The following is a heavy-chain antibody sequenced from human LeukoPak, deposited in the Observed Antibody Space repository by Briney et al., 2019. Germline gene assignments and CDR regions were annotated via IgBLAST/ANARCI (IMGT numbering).Heavy chain of an antibody. V-gene: IGHV3-74*01. CDR3: ARPPHAYGFDM. Sequence: GGSLRLSCAASGFSFSNNWMHWIRQIPGKGLVWVSHINPDGSNIKYADSVKGRFTISRDNAKNTLYLQMNSLRAEDTDVYYCARPPHAYGFDMWGQGTMVTVSS. CDR1: GFSFSNNW. CDR2: INPDGSNI. J-gene: IGHJ3*02.